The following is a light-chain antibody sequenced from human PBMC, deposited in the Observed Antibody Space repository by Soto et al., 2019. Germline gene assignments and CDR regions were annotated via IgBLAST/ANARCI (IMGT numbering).Light chain of an antibody. CDR3: QQYDNWPPKT. Sequence: EVVMTQSPATLSVSPGERATLSCKASQSVRNNLVWYLQKPGQAPRPIIYDATTRANGIPVRFSGSGSGTEFTLTISSLQSEDVGVYYCQQYDNWPPKTFGGGTKVEVK. V-gene: IGKV3-15*01. J-gene: IGKJ4*01. CDR2: DAT. CDR1: QSVRNN.